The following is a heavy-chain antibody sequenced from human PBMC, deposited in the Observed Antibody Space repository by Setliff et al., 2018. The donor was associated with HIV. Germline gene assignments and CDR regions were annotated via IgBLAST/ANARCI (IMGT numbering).Heavy chain of an antibody. CDR3: VKGFNYGSGIYFDY. Sequence: GGSLRLSCAASGFTFSNHALTWVRQAPGKGLEWVSTITGTGANTYYADSVKGRFSLSRDNSRNTVSLHMDRLRAEDTAIYYCVKGFNYGSGIYFDYWGQGTQVTVSS. J-gene: IGHJ4*02. D-gene: IGHD3-10*01. CDR1: GFTFSNHA. CDR2: ITGTGANT. V-gene: IGHV3-23*01.